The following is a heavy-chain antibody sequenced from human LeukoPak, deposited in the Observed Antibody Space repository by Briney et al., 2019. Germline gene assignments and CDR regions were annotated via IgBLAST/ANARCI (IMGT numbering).Heavy chain of an antibody. CDR1: GYTFTGYY. CDR2: INPNSGGT. V-gene: IGHV1-2*02. J-gene: IGHJ4*02. Sequence: GASVKVSCKASGYTFTGYYMHWVRQAPGQGLEWMGWINPNSGGTNYAQKFQGRVTMTRDTSISTAYMELSRLRSDDTAVYYCARDYKDYGDYPDYWGQGTLVTVSS. CDR3: ARDYKDYGDYPDY. D-gene: IGHD4-17*01.